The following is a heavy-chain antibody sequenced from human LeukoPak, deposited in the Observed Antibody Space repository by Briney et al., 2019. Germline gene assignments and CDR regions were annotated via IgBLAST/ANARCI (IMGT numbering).Heavy chain of an antibody. CDR1: GFTSSSYG. CDR3: AKGRSSSWFSRVDAFDI. V-gene: IGHV3-30*18. D-gene: IGHD6-13*01. J-gene: IGHJ3*02. Sequence: GGSLRLSCAASGFTSSSYGMHWVRQAPGKGLEWVAVISYDGSNKYYADSVKGRFTISRDNSKNTLYLQMNSLRAEDTAVYYCAKGRSSSWFSRVDAFDIWGQGTMVTVSS. CDR2: ISYDGSNK.